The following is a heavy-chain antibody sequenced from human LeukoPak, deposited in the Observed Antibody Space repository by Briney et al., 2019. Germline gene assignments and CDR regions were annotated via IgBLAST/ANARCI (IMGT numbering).Heavy chain of an antibody. J-gene: IGHJ4*02. D-gene: IGHD6-13*01. CDR3: ARDQEKQQLVEESFDY. CDR2: ISAYNGNT. CDR1: GYTFTSYG. V-gene: IGHV1-18*01. Sequence: VASVKVSCKASGYTFTSYGISWVRQAPGQGLEWMGWISAYNGNTNYAQKLQGRVTMTTDTSTGTADMELRSLRSDDTAVYYCARDQEKQQLVEESFDYWGQGTLVTVSS.